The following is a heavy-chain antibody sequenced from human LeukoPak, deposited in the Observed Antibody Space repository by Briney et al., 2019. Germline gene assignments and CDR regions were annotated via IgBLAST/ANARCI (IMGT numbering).Heavy chain of an antibody. D-gene: IGHD6-19*01. J-gene: IGHJ4*02. V-gene: IGHV3-23*01. Sequence: PGGSLRLSCAASGFTFSSYAMSWVRQAPGKGLEWVSAISGSGGSAYYADSVKGRFTISRDNSKNTLYLQMNSLRAEDTAVYYCAKDRVAVADSYYFDYWGQGTLVTVSS. CDR3: AKDRVAVADSYYFDY. CDR2: ISGSGGSA. CDR1: GFTFSSYA.